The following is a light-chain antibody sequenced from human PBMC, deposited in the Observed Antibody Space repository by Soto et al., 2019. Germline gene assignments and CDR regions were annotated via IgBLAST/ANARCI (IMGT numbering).Light chain of an antibody. V-gene: IGLV1-40*01. CDR2: GNS. J-gene: IGLJ2*01. CDR3: QSYDSSLSAPVV. CDR1: SSNIGAGYD. Sequence: QLVLTQPPSVSGAPGQRVTISCTGSSSNIGAGYDVHWYQQLPGTAPKLLIYGNSNRPSGVPDRFSGSKSGTSASLAITGLQAEDEADYYYQSYDSSLSAPVVFGGGTKLTVL.